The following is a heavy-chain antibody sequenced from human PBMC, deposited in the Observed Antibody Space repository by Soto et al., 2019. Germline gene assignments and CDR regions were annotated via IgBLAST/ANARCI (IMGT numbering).Heavy chain of an antibody. J-gene: IGHJ4*02. D-gene: IGHD1-1*01. Sequence: GGSLRLSCAASGFTFSDFYMAWVRQAPGKGLEYVSYISGNSKDTNYADSVKGRFTISRDNAQKLLYLQMNSLRDEDTAVYYCVKDVRLPDFRGQGTPVTVSS. CDR3: VKDVRLPDF. CDR1: GFTFSDFY. CDR2: ISGNSKDT. V-gene: IGHV3-11*06.